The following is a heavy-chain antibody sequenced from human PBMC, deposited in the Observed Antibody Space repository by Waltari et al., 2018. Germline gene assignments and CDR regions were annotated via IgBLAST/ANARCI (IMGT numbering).Heavy chain of an antibody. V-gene: IGHV4-39*07. Sequence: QLQESGPGLMKTSETLSLTCTVSGDSISSSHYYWGWIRQPPGKGLEWIGSIYYSGNTYYNPSLKSRATVAVDTSKNQFSLNLISVTAADTAVYYCAREYSGYDYGFDYWGQGTLVTVSS. CDR1: GDSISSSHYY. J-gene: IGHJ4*02. CDR3: AREYSGYDYGFDY. D-gene: IGHD5-12*01. CDR2: IYYSGNT.